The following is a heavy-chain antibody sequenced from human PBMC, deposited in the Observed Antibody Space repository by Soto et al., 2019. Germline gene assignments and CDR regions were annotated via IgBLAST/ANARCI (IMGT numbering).Heavy chain of an antibody. V-gene: IGHV1-18*01. Sequence: ASVKVSCKASGGTFSSYAISWVRQAPGQGLEWMGGISAYNGTTNYAQKLQGRVTMTTDTSTSTAYMELRSLRSDDTAVYYCARDRGSGWSDYWGQGTLVTVSS. CDR3: ARDRGSGWSDY. CDR2: ISAYNGTT. D-gene: IGHD6-19*01. CDR1: GGTFSSYA. J-gene: IGHJ4*02.